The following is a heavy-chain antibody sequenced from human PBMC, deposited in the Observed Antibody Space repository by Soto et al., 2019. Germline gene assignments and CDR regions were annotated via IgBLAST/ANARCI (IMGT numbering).Heavy chain of an antibody. V-gene: IGHV4-59*01. Sequence: PSETLSLTCTVSGGSISSYYWSWIRQPPGKGLEWIGYIYYSGSTNYNPSLKSRVTISVDTSKNQFSLKLSSVTAADTAVYYCARVAYYDFWSAQGMDVWGQGTTVTVSS. D-gene: IGHD3-3*01. CDR2: IYYSGST. CDR1: GGSISSYY. J-gene: IGHJ6*02. CDR3: ARVAYYDFWSAQGMDV.